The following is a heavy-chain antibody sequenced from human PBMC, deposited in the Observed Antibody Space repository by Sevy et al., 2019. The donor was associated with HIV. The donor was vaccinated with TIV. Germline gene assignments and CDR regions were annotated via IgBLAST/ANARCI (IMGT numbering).Heavy chain of an antibody. J-gene: IGHJ6*02. CDR3: AREDVVVPAATRYYYGMDV. CDR2: ISSSSSYI. D-gene: IGHD2-2*01. CDR1: GFTFSSYS. Sequence: GGSLRLSCAASGFTFSSYSMNWVRQAPGKGLEWVSSISSSSSYIYYADSVKGRFTISRDNAKNSLYLQMNSLRAEETAVYYCAREDVVVPAATRYYYGMDVWGQGTTVTVSS. V-gene: IGHV3-21*01.